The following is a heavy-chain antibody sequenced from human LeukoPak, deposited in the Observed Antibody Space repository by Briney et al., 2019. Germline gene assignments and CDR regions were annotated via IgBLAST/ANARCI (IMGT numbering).Heavy chain of an antibody. V-gene: IGHV3-74*01. CDR3: AGSLFSNWYFDL. CDR1: GFTFSSFW. Sequence: QPGGSLRLSCATSGFTFSSFWMYWVRQAPGKGLVWVSRINSDGSSTSYADSVKGRFTISRDNAKNPLYVQMNSLRAEDTAVYYCAGSLFSNWYFDLWGRGTLVTVSS. CDR2: INSDGSST. J-gene: IGHJ2*01. D-gene: IGHD3-10*02.